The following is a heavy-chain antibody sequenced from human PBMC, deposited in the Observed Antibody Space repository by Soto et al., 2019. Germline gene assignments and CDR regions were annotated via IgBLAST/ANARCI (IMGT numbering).Heavy chain of an antibody. V-gene: IGHV1-18*01. CDR1: GYTLTSYG. CDR2: ISANNGNT. Sequence: QVQRVQSGAEVKKPGAPVKVSSKAPGYTLTSYGIGWVGQALGQGLEGMGWISANNGNTKYAQKRQGRVTMTTDTYTSTDYMELRSLRSDDTAVYYSASEPNYFDSWGQGTLVTVSS. J-gene: IGHJ4*02. CDR3: ASEPNYFDS.